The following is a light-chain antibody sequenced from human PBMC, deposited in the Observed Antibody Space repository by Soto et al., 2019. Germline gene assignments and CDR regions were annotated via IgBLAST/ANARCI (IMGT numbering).Light chain of an antibody. V-gene: IGKV3-11*01. CDR3: QQRSNLIT. CDR1: QSVSSY. J-gene: IGKJ1*01. CDR2: DAS. Sequence: EIVMTQSPATLSVSPGEGATLSCRASQSVSSYLAWYQQKPGQAPRLLIYDASNRAAGIPARFSGSGSGTDFTLTISSLEPEDFAVYYCQQRSNLITFGQGTKVDIK.